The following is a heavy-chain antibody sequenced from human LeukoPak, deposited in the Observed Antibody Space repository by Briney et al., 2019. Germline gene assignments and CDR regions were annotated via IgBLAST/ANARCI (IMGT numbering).Heavy chain of an antibody. D-gene: IGHD6-6*01. V-gene: IGHV3-23*01. CDR1: GFTFSSYA. J-gene: IGHJ4*02. CDR3: AKRHRSGVAAPYFGY. CDR2: ISGSGDST. Sequence: GGSLRLSCAASGFTFSSYAMSWVRQAPGKGLEWVSAISGSGDSTYYADSVKGRFTISRDDSRNTLFLQMNSLRADDTAVYYCAKRHRSGVAAPYFGYWGQGTLVTVSS.